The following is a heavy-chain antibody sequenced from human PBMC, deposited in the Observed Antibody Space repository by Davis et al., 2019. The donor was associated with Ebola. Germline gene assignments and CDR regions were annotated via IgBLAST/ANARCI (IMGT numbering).Heavy chain of an antibody. CDR3: ARESDYYGSEFFDY. CDR1: GYRFIGYY. Sequence: AASVKVSCKASGYRFIGYYIHWVRQAPGQGLEWLGRINPNSGDTNYAQKFQGRVTMTRDTPITTVYMELSSLRSGDTAVYYCARESDYYGSEFFDYWGQGTLVSVSS. CDR2: INPNSGDT. J-gene: IGHJ4*02. D-gene: IGHD3-10*01. V-gene: IGHV1-2*06.